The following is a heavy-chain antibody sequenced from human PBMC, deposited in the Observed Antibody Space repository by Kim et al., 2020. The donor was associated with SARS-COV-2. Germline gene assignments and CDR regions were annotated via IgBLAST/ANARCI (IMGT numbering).Heavy chain of an antibody. Sequence: STYNADTGKGRFTISRDNSKNTLNLEMNSLRAEDTAVYYCAKEGGSSGWSWGQGTLVTVSS. D-gene: IGHD6-19*01. V-gene: IGHV3-23*01. J-gene: IGHJ4*02. CDR2: ST. CDR3: AKEGGSSGWS.